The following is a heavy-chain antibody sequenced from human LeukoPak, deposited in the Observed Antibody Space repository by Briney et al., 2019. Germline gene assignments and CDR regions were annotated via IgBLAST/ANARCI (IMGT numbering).Heavy chain of an antibody. J-gene: IGHJ6*04. CDR1: GGSISSYY. CDR3: ARGWLWFGLDV. Sequence: SETLSLTCTVSGGSISSYYWSWIRQPPGKGLEWIGYIYYSGSTNHNPSLKSRVTISVDTSKNQFSLKLSSVTAADTAVYYCARGWLWFGLDVWGKGTTVTVSS. V-gene: IGHV4-59*01. D-gene: IGHD3-10*01. CDR2: IYYSGST.